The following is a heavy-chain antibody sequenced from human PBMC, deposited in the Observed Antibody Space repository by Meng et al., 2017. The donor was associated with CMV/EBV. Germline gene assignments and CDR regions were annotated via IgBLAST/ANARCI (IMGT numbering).Heavy chain of an antibody. CDR3: ARAVPAAIGKSWFDP. D-gene: IGHD2-2*01. V-gene: IGHV3-74*01. CDR2: INSDGSST. Sequence: GGSLRLSCAASGFTFSSYWMHWVRQAPGKGLVWVSRINSDGSSTNYADSVKGRFTISRDNAKNTLYLQMNSLRAEDTALYYCARAVPAAIGKSWFDPWGQGTLVTVSS. CDR1: GFTFSSYW. J-gene: IGHJ5*02.